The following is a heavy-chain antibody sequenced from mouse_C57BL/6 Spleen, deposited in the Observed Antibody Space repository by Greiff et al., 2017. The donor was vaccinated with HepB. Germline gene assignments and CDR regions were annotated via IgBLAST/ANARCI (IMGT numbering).Heavy chain of an antibody. CDR2: ISSGSSTI. CDR1: GFTFSDYG. Sequence: EVKLMESGGGLVKPGGSLKLSCAASGFTFSDYGMHWVRQAPEKGLEWVAYISSGSSTIYYADTVKGRFTISRDNAKNTLFLQMTSLRSEDTAMYYCARRDYSNSHWYFDVWGTGTTVTVSS. J-gene: IGHJ1*03. V-gene: IGHV5-17*01. D-gene: IGHD2-5*01. CDR3: ARRDYSNSHWYFDV.